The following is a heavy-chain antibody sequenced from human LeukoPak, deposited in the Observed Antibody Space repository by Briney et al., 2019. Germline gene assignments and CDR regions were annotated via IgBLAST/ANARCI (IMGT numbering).Heavy chain of an antibody. CDR3: ARRRFHSSSSEGFDY. CDR2: INWNGGST. V-gene: IGHV3-20*04. Sequence: RSGGSLRLSRAASVFTFDDYAMSWVRHVPGKGLEWVSDINWNGGSTGYADSVKGRFTISRDNAKNSLYLQMYSLRVEDTAFYYCARRRFHSSSSEGFDYWGQGTLVTVSS. J-gene: IGHJ4*02. D-gene: IGHD6-6*01. CDR1: VFTFDDYA.